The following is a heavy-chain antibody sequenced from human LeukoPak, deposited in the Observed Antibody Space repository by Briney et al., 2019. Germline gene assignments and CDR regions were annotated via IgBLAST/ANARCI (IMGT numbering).Heavy chain of an antibody. CDR2: IYYSGST. CDR3: ARGEFMWRYFDY. CDR1: GGSISSGGYY. J-gene: IGHJ4*02. Sequence: PSQTLSLTCTVPGGSISSGGYYWSWIRQHPGKGLEWIGYIYYSGSTYYNPSLKSRVTISVDTSKNQFSLKLSSVTAADTAVYYCARGEFMWRYFDYWGQGTLVTVSS. V-gene: IGHV4-31*03. D-gene: IGHD3-10*01.